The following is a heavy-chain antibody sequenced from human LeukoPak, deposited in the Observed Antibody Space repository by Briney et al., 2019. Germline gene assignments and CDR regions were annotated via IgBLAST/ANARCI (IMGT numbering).Heavy chain of an antibody. Sequence: GGSLRLSCAASGFTFSSYGMYWVRRAPGKGLEWVAFIRDDGSNTYYADSGKGRFSISRDNSKNTLYLQMNGLRTDDTAVYYCAKDRIVGATSGYYFDYWGQGTLVTVSS. CDR1: GFTFSSYG. D-gene: IGHD1-26*01. CDR2: IRDDGSNT. J-gene: IGHJ4*02. CDR3: AKDRIVGATSGYYFDY. V-gene: IGHV3-30*02.